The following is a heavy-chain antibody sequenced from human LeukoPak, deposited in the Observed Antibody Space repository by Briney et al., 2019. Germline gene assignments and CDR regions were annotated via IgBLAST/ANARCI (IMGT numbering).Heavy chain of an antibody. V-gene: IGHV1-2*07. D-gene: IGHD4/OR15-4a*01. CDR1: GYTSSDYY. CDR2: INPNTGAT. J-gene: IGHJ3*01. CDR3: ATVDELLYGAALDV. Sequence: ASVKVSCRASGYTSSDYYLHWVRQAPGQGLEWMLWINPNTGATKYAHKIQGRVTMTRDTSISTVYMQLSRLRYDGTAVYYCATVDELLYGAALDVWGQGTMVIVSS.